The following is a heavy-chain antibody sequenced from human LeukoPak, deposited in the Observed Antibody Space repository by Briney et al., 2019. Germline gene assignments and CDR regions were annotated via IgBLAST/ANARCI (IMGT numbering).Heavy chain of an antibody. D-gene: IGHD2-2*01. CDR2: MNVDGSEK. Sequence: GGSLRLSCAASGFTFTVHWMNWVRQAPGKGLEWVANMNVDGSEKYYVDSVKGRFTISRDNAKNTVYLQLDSLRADDTAIYYCARSLSSAVDNYWGQGTLVTVSS. V-gene: IGHV3-7*01. J-gene: IGHJ4*02. CDR1: GFTFTVHW. CDR3: ARSLSSAVDNY.